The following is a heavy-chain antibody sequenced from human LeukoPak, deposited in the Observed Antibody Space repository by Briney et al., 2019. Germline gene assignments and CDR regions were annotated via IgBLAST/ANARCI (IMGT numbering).Heavy chain of an antibody. V-gene: IGHV1-69*13. CDR1: GGTFSSYA. CDR3: ARSPASITIFGVVITHFDY. CDR2: IIPIFGTA. J-gene: IGHJ4*02. Sequence: ASVTVSCTASGGTFSSYAISWVRQAPGQGLEWMGGIIPIFGTANYAQKFQGRVTITADESTSTAYMELSSLRSEDTAVYYCARSPASITIFGVVITHFDYWGQGTLVTVSS. D-gene: IGHD3-3*01.